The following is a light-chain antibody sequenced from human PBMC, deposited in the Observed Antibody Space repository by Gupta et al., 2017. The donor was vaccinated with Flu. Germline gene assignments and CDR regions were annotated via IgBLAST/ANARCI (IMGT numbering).Light chain of an antibody. Sequence: SALTQPPSASGSPGQSVTISCTGTSSDVGGFNYVSWYQQHPGKAPKLMIYEVSKRPSGVPDRFSGSKSGNTASLTVSGLQADDEADFYCASYAGSNSWVFGGGTKLTVL. J-gene: IGLJ2*01. CDR3: ASYAGSNSWV. CDR1: SSDVGGFNY. CDR2: EVS. V-gene: IGLV2-8*01.